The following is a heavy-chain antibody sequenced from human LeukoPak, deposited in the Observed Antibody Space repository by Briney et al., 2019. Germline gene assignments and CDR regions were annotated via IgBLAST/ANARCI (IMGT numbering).Heavy chain of an antibody. CDR2: INPNSGGT. J-gene: IGHJ3*02. CDR1: GYTFTGYY. Sequence: GASVKVSCKASGYTFTGYYMHWVRQAPGQGLEWMGWINPNSGGTNYAQKFQGRVTMTRDTSISTAYVELSRLRSDDTAVYYCARPDYGGNSEGAFDIWGQGTMVTVSS. D-gene: IGHD4-23*01. CDR3: ARPDYGGNSEGAFDI. V-gene: IGHV1-2*02.